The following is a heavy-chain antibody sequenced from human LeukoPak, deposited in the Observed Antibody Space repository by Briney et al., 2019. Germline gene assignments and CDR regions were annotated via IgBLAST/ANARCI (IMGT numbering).Heavy chain of an antibody. V-gene: IGHV4-59*11. CDR2: IYFSETT. J-gene: IGHJ4*02. CDR1: GAPLRSHY. Sequence: PSETLSLTCSVSGAPLRSHYWAWIRQSPGKGLEWIGHIYFSETTKYNPSLKNRASISADISKNQFSLNLRSVTAADTAVYFCCSVYGLRDHFTWGRGTQVMVSS. CDR3: CSVYGLRDHFT. D-gene: IGHD3-16*01.